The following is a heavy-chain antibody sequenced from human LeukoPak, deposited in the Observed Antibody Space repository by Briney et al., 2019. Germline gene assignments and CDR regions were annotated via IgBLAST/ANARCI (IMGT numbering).Heavy chain of an antibody. Sequence: ASVKVSCKASGYTFTSNYIHWVRQAPGQGLEWMGMIYPRDGSTSYAQKFQGRVTVTRDTSTSTVHMELSGLRSEDTAVYCCARDQEGFDYWGQGTLVTVSP. CDR3: ARDQEGFDY. CDR1: GYTFTSNY. V-gene: IGHV1-46*01. CDR2: IYPRDGST. J-gene: IGHJ4*02.